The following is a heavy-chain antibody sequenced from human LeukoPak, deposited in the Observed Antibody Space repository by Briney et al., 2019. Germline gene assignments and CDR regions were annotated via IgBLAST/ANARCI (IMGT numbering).Heavy chain of an antibody. CDR3: ARDIGWSNFDY. V-gene: IGHV3-7*01. J-gene: IGHJ4*02. Sequence: GGSLRLSCAASGFTFTSYWMSWVRQALGKGLEWVANIKTDGSVKNYVDSVKGRFTISRDNAKTSLYLQVNSLRAEDTAVYYCARDIGWSNFDYWGQGTLVTVSS. CDR2: IKTDGSVK. CDR1: GFTFTSYW. D-gene: IGHD3-10*01.